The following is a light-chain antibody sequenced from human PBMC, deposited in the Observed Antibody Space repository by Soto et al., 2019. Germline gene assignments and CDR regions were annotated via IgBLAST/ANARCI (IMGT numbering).Light chain of an antibody. J-gene: IGKJ5*01. CDR2: DAS. V-gene: IGKV3-11*01. CDR1: QSVSSY. Sequence: EIVLTQSPATLSLSPGERATLSCRASQSVSSYLAWYQQKPGQAPMLLIYDASNRATDIPARFSGSGSGTEFTLTISSLEPEDFAGYSCQQRSNWPPVTFGQGTRLEIK. CDR3: QQRSNWPPVT.